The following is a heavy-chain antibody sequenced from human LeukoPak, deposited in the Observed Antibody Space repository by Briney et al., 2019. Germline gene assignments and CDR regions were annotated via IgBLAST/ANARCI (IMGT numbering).Heavy chain of an antibody. D-gene: IGHD3-9*01. CDR2: ISSTGGST. V-gene: IGHV3-64*01. Sequence: SGGSLRLSCAASGFTFSSYAMHWVRQAPGKGLEYVSAISSTGGSTYYANSVKGRFTISRDNSKNTLYLQMGSLRAEDMAVYYCARDRESYYDILTGQIGTAYFDYWGQRTLVTVSS. CDR3: ARDRESYYDILTGQIGTAYFDY. CDR1: GFTFSSYA. J-gene: IGHJ4*02.